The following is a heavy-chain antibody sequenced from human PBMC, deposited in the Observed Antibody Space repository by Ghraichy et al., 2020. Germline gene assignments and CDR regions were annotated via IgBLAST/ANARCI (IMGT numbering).Heavy chain of an antibody. CDR1: GGPISGFY. J-gene: IGHJ3*02. Sequence: TLSLTCAVSGGPISGFYWSWIRQSPGKGLECIGYIYYSGSTNYNPSLKSRVTISVDTSKNQFSLQLRSVTAADTAVYYCARGENAFDIWGHGTMVTVSS. CDR3: ARGENAFDI. CDR2: IYYSGST. V-gene: IGHV4-59*01.